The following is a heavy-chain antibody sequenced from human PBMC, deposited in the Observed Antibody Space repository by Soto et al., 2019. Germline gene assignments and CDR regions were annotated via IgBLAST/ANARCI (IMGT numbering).Heavy chain of an antibody. CDR1: GGSISSGGYY. CDR2: IYYSGST. V-gene: IGHV4-31*03. J-gene: IGHJ4*02. Sequence: SETLSLTCTVSGGSISSGGYYWSWIRQHPGKGLEWIGYIYYSGSTYYNPSLKSRVTISVDTSKNQFSLKLSSVTAADTAVYYCARVPPLAYCGGDCPLFDYWGQGTLVTVPQ. CDR3: ARVPPLAYCGGDCPLFDY. D-gene: IGHD2-21*02.